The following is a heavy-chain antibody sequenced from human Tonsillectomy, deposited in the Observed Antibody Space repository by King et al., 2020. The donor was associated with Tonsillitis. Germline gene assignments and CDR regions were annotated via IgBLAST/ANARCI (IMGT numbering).Heavy chain of an antibody. CDR1: GGSISRASDC. CDR2: VSYKGNT. Sequence: QLQESGPAVLRPSETLSLTCSVSGGSISRASDCWAWIRQPSGKGLEWIGSVSYKGNTYYHPSLKSRVTISGDTFKNQLSLNLNSVTAADTGIYYCARRNVEVAGHFDKWGQGTLVTVSS. CDR3: ARRNVEVAGHFDK. D-gene: IGHD6-19*01. J-gene: IGHJ4*02. V-gene: IGHV4-39*01.